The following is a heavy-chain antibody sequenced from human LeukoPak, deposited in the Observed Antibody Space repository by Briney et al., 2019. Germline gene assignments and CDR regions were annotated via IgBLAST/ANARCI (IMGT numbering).Heavy chain of an antibody. Sequence: PSETLSLTCSVSGGSISSGDYYWSWIRQPPGKGLEWIVYIFYSGSTYYNPSLKSRVTISLDTSKNQFSLKLSSVTAADTAVYYCASTAAAGNFDYWGQGTLVTVSS. CDR2: IFYSGST. J-gene: IGHJ4*02. CDR1: GGSISSGDYY. CDR3: ASTAAAGNFDY. V-gene: IGHV4-30-4*01. D-gene: IGHD6-13*01.